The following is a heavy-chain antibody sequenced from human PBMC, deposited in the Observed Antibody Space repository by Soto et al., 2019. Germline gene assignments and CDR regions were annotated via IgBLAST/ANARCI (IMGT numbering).Heavy chain of an antibody. D-gene: IGHD5-18*01. V-gene: IGHV1-69*13. CDR1: GGTFSSYA. J-gene: IGHJ4*02. Sequence: ASVKVSCKASGGTFSSYAISWVRQAPGQGLEWMGGIIPIFGTANYAQKFQGRVTITADESTSTAYMELSSLRSEDTAVYYCAIKPLIQLWLYLPPVYWGQGTLVTVSS. CDR2: IIPIFGTA. CDR3: AIKPLIQLWLYLPPVY.